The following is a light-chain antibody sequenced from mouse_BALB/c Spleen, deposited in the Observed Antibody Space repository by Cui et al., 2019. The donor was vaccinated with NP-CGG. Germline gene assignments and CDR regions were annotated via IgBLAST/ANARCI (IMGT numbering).Light chain of an antibody. CDR2: GTN. V-gene: IGLV1*01. Sequence: HAVLTQVPALTTSPGETATFTCRSSTGAVTTSNYANWVQEKPDYLFTGLIGGTNNRVPGVPARFSGSLIGDKAALTITGAQTEDEAIYFCALWYSNHWVFGGGTKLTVL. CDR3: ALWYSNHWV. J-gene: IGLJ1*01. CDR1: TGAVTTSNY.